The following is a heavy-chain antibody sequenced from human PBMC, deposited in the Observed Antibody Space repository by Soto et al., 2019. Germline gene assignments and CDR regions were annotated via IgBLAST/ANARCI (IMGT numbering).Heavy chain of an antibody. CDR1: GYTFTSYA. D-gene: IGHD5-12*01. V-gene: IGHV1-3*01. J-gene: IGHJ4*02. CDR3: AGVPEDGWLQPNFDY. Sequence: QVQLVQSGAEVKKPGASVKVSCKASGYTFTSYAMHWVRQAPGQRLEWMGWINAGNGNTKYSQKFQGRVTITRDTSASTAYMELSSLRSEDTAVYYCAGVPEDGWLQPNFDYWGQGTLVTVSS. CDR2: INAGNGNT.